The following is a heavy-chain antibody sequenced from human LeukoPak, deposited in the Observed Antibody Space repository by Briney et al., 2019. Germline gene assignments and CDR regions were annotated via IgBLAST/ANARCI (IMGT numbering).Heavy chain of an antibody. J-gene: IGHJ4*02. CDR2: INPNSGGT. CDR1: GYTFTGYY. D-gene: IGHD5-18*01. Sequence: ASVKVSCKASGYTFTGYYMNWVRQAPGQGLEWMGWINPNSGGTDYAQKYQGRVTMTSDTSISTAYMELSRLRSDDTAVYYCAREALGGYSYGLDYWGQGTLVTVSS. CDR3: AREALGGYSYGLDY. V-gene: IGHV1-2*02.